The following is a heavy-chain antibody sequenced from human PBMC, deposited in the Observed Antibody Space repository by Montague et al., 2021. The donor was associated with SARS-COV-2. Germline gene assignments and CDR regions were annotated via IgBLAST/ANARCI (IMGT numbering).Heavy chain of an antibody. Sequence: SETLSLTCTVSGGSISSSSYYWGWIRQPPGKGLEWIGGIYYSGSTNYNPSLKSRVTISVDTSKNQFSLKLSSVTAADTAVYYCARGHYDILTGYDEYYFDYWGQGTLVTVSS. V-gene: IGHV4-39*07. D-gene: IGHD3-9*01. CDR1: GGSISSSSYY. J-gene: IGHJ4*02. CDR3: ARGHYDILTGYDEYYFDY. CDR2: IYYSGST.